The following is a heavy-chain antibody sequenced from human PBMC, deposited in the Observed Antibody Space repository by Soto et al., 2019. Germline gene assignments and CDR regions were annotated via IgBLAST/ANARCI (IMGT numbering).Heavy chain of an antibody. V-gene: IGHV4-61*01. CDR1: GGTLRRGSYL. Sequence: PSENLALTCTVSGGTLRRGSYLWCWIRQPPGKGLEWIGYIYYSGSTNYNPSLKSRVTISVDTSKNQFSLKLSSVTAADTAVYYCAREGELTFGMDVWGQGTMVTVSS. CDR3: AREGELTFGMDV. J-gene: IGHJ6*02. CDR2: IYYSGST. D-gene: IGHD3-10*01.